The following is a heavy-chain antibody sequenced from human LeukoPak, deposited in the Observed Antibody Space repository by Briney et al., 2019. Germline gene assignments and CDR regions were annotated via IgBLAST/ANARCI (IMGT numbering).Heavy chain of an antibody. J-gene: IGHJ4*02. Sequence: GGSLRLSCAASGFTFSSYGMHWVRQAPDKGLEWVAVISYDGSNKNYADSVKGRFTISRDNSKSTLYLQMNSLRAEDTAVYYCATDDYDSSGYYCFDYWGQGTLVTVSS. CDR3: ATDDYDSSGYYCFDY. CDR2: ISYDGSNK. CDR1: GFTFSSYG. V-gene: IGHV3-30*03. D-gene: IGHD3-22*01.